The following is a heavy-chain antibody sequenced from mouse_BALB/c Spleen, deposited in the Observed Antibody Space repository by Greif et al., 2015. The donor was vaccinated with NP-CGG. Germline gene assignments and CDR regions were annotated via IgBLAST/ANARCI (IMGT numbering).Heavy chain of an antibody. V-gene: IGHV5-17*02. D-gene: IGHD2-4*01. CDR2: ISSGSSTI. CDR1: GSTFSSFG. J-gene: IGHJ4*01. CDR3: ARSGYDYGYAMDY. Sequence: EVNVVESGGGLVQPGGSRKLSCAASGSTFSSFGMHWVRQAPEKGLEWVAYISSGSSTIYYADTVKGRFTISRDNPKNTLFLQMTSLRSEDTAMYYCARSGYDYGYAMDYWGQGTSVTVSS.